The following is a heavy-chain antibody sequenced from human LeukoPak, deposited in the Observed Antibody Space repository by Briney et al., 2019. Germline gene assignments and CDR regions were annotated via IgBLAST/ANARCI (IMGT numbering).Heavy chain of an antibody. CDR3: ARLELRYFDWLSTYYFDY. J-gene: IGHJ4*02. CDR2: INHSGST. D-gene: IGHD3-9*01. CDR1: GGXFSGYY. Sequence: LSLTXXVYGGXFSGYYWSWIRQPPGKGLEWIGEINHSGSTNYNPSLKSRVTISVDTSKNQFSLKLSSVTAADTAVYYCARLELRYFDWLSTYYFDYWGQGTLVTVSS. V-gene: IGHV4-34*01.